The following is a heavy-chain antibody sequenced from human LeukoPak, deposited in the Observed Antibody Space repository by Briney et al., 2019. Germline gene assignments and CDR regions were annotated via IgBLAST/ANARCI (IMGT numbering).Heavy chain of an antibody. CDR1: GYTFTSYG. V-gene: IGHV1-69*13. CDR3: ANNPLGYSSSWYKY. J-gene: IGHJ4*02. D-gene: IGHD6-13*01. CDR2: IIPIFGTA. Sequence: SVKVSCKASGYTFTSYGISWVRQAPGQGLEWMGGIIPIFGTANYAQKFQGRVTITADESTSTAYMELSSLRSEDTAVYYCANNPLGYSSSWYKYWGQGTLVTVSS.